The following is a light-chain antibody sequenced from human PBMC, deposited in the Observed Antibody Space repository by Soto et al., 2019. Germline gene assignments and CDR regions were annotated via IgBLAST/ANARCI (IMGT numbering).Light chain of an antibody. Sequence: EIVLTQSPATLSLSPWERATLSCRASQSVGSYLAWYQQKPGQPPSLLIYDASNRATGIPARFSGSGSGTDVTLTISSLEPEDFAVYYCQQRSNWPPITFGQGTRLEIK. CDR3: QQRSNWPPIT. CDR2: DAS. CDR1: QSVGSY. V-gene: IGKV3-11*01. J-gene: IGKJ5*01.